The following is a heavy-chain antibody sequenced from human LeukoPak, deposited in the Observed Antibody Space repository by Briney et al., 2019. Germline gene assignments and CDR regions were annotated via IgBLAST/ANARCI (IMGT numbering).Heavy chain of an antibody. V-gene: IGHV1-18*01. D-gene: IGHD2-15*01. Sequence: SVKVSCKASGYPFTDYDINWVRQAPGQGLEWMGWISGRNGNTNYAQKFQGRVTMTGDTSTSTAYMELRSLKTDDTAVYYCAREGLPDAFDIWGQGTMLTVSS. CDR2: ISGRNGNT. J-gene: IGHJ3*02. CDR1: GYPFTDYD. CDR3: AREGLPDAFDI.